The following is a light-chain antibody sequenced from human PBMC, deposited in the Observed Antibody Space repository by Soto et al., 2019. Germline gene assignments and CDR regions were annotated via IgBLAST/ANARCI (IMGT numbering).Light chain of an antibody. CDR2: GTS. CDR1: QRVSDN. CDR3: QQYNNWPPWT. V-gene: IGKV3-15*01. J-gene: IGKJ1*01. Sequence: IVMTQSPATLSVSPGESATLSCRASQRVSDNLAWYQQKPGQAPRLLIYGTSTRATGIPARFSGSGSGTDFTLTISSLQSEDFAVYYCQQYNNWPPWTFGQGTKVEIK.